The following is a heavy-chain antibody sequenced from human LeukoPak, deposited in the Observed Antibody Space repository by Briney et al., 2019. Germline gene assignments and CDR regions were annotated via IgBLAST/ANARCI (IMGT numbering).Heavy chain of an antibody. CDR3: ATGYYFGSGSYGYLDY. Sequence: GGSLRLSCAASGFTVSSKYMSWVRQTPGKGLQWVALIYSSGDAYTPDSVKGRFTISRDDSVNTLYLQMDSLSAEDTAVYYCATGYYFGSGSYGYLDYWGQGTLVTVSS. D-gene: IGHD3-10*01. J-gene: IGHJ4*02. V-gene: IGHV3-53*01. CDR1: GFTVSSKY. CDR2: IYSSGDA.